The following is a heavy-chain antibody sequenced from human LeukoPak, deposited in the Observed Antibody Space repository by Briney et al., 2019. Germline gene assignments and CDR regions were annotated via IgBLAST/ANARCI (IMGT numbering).Heavy chain of an antibody. J-gene: IGHJ4*02. CDR2: IYYSGST. V-gene: IGHV4-59*01. Sequence: SETLSLTCTVSGGSISSYYWSWIRQPPGKGLEWIGYIYYSGSTNYNPSLKSRVTISVDTSKNQFSLKLSSVTAADTAVYYGARGAPGWLLPDYWGQGTLVTVSS. D-gene: IGHD4-23*01. CDR1: GGSISSYY. CDR3: ARGAPGWLLPDY.